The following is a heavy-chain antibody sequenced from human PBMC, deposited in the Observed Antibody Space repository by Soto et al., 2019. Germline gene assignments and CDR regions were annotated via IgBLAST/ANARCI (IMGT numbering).Heavy chain of an antibody. D-gene: IGHD2-2*03. Sequence: PSETLSLTCTVSGGSISSYYWSWIRQPPGKGLEWIGYIYYSGSTNYNPSLKSRVTISVDTSKNQFSLKLSSVTAADTAVYYCARAGYCSSTSCRERNWFDPWGQGTLVTSPQ. CDR1: GGSISSYY. J-gene: IGHJ5*02. V-gene: IGHV4-59*01. CDR3: ARAGYCSSTSCRERNWFDP. CDR2: IYYSGST.